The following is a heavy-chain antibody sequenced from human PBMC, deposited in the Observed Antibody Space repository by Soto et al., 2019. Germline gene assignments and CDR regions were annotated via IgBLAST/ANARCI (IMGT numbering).Heavy chain of an antibody. J-gene: IGHJ6*02. D-gene: IGHD3-16*02. CDR1: NGSISNGDYY. Sequence: QVQLQESGPGLVRPSETLSLTCTVSNGSISNGDYYWIWVRQPPGKGLESIGYIYFTGTTYYNPSLQSRLSISVDRSKNQMSLRLTSVTAADTAVYYCARDYRSPSGGMDVWGQGTTVTVSS. V-gene: IGHV4-30-4*01. CDR2: IYFTGTT. CDR3: ARDYRSPSGGMDV.